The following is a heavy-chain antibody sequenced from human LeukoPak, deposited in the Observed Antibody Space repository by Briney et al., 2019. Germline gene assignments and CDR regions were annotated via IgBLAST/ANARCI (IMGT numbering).Heavy chain of an antibody. CDR1: GFTFTTYW. CDR2: IKQDGTEK. Sequence: GGSLRLSCAASGFTFTTYWLGWVRQPPGKGLEWVANIKQDGTEKYYVDSVKGRFIISRDNAKNSLYLQMNSLRAEDTAVYYCARTSPGYCSGGSCYGGYWGQGTLVTVSS. CDR3: ARTSPGYCSGGSCYGGY. J-gene: IGHJ4*02. V-gene: IGHV3-7*01. D-gene: IGHD2-15*01.